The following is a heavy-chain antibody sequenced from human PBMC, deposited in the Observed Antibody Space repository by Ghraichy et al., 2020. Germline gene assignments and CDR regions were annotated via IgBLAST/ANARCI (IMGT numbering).Heavy chain of an antibody. V-gene: IGHV3-23*01. CDR1: GFSFKSYG. CDR3: AKDFSLKRLVRGAPNDY. Sequence: GGSLRLSCAASGFSFKSYGMSWVRQAPGKGLEWISSVSDSGVGTYYADSVKGRFTISRDDSKKTVTLQINSLRAEDTALYYCAKDFSLKRLVRGAPNDYWGQGTLVIVSS. J-gene: IGHJ4*02. CDR2: VSDSGVGT. D-gene: IGHD3-10*01.